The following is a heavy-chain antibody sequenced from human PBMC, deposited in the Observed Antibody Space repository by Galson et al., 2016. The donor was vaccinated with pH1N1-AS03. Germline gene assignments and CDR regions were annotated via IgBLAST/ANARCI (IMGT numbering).Heavy chain of an antibody. CDR1: GFTFSSYW. Sequence: SLRLSCAASGFTFSSYWMTWVRQAPGKGLEWVANIKQDGSVEYYVDSVKGRFTISRDNAKNSLCLQMNSLRDEDTAVYYCARAVGGGDSFWGQGTLVTVSA. J-gene: IGHJ4*02. D-gene: IGHD4-23*01. CDR2: IKQDGSVE. V-gene: IGHV3-7*01. CDR3: ARAVGGGDSF.